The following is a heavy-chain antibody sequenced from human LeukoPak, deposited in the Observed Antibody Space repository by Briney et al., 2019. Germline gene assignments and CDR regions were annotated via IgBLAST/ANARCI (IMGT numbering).Heavy chain of an antibody. CDR1: GFTVSSNY. V-gene: IGHV3-53*01. J-gene: IGHJ3*02. CDR3: ARGASGASEAFGI. D-gene: IGHD1-26*01. Sequence: PGGSLRLSCAASGFTVSSNYMSWVRQAPGKGLEWVSVIYSGGSTYYADSVKGRFTISRDNSKNTLYLQMNSLRAEDTAVYYCARGASGASEAFGIWGQGTMVTVSS. CDR2: IYSGGST.